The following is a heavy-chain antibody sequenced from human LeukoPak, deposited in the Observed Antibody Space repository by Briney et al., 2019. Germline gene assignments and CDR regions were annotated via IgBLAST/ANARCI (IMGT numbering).Heavy chain of an antibody. CDR3: ARGVAFPGDAFDI. CDR1: GFTFSSYS. CDR2: ISSSSSYI. Sequence: GGSLRLSCAASGFTFSSYSMNWVRQAPGKGLEWVSSISSSSSYIYYADSVKGRFTISRDNAKNSLYLQMNSLRAEDTAVYYCARGVAFPGDAFDIWGQGTMVTVSS. V-gene: IGHV3-21*01. D-gene: IGHD7-27*01. J-gene: IGHJ3*02.